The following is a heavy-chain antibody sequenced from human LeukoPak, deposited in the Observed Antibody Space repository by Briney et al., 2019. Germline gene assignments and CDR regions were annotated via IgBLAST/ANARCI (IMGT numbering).Heavy chain of an antibody. CDR2: IIPIFGTA. Sequence: SVKVSCKASGGTFSSYAISWVRQAPGQGLEWMGRIIPIFGTANYAQKFQGRVTVTTDESTSTAYMELSSLRSEDTAVYYCARDSEQWLVRGGYFDYWGQGTLVTVSS. D-gene: IGHD6-19*01. J-gene: IGHJ4*02. CDR1: GGTFSSYA. V-gene: IGHV1-69*05. CDR3: ARDSEQWLVRGGYFDY.